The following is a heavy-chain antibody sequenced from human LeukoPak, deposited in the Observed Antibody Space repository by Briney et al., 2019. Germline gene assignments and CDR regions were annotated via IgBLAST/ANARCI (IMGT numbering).Heavy chain of an antibody. CDR2: INHSGST. D-gene: IGHD1/OR15-1a*01. Sequence: SETLSLTCAVYGGSFSGYYWSWIRQPPGKGLEWIGEINHSGSTNYNPSLKSRVTISVDTSKNQFSLKLSSATAADTAVYYCARLDWNRSLWGQGTLVTVSS. J-gene: IGHJ4*02. V-gene: IGHV4-34*01. CDR1: GGSFSGYY. CDR3: ARLDWNRSL.